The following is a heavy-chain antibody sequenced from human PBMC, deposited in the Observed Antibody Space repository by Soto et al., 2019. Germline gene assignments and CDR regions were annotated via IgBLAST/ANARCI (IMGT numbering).Heavy chain of an antibody. CDR2: IGGSTSST. CDR1: GLTFSSYA. CDR3: AKELYGDYGGTGED. D-gene: IGHD4-17*01. J-gene: IGHJ4*02. V-gene: IGHV3-23*01. Sequence: EVQLLESGGGSVRPGGSLRLSCAASGLTFSSYAMTWVRQAPGKGLEWVSAIGGSTSSTYYADSVKGRFTISKDNSKNALYLQMNSLRAEDTGVYYRAKELYGDYGGTGEDWGRGTLVTVSS.